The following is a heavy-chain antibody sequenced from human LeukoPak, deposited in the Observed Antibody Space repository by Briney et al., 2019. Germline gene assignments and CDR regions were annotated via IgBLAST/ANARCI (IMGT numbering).Heavy chain of an antibody. CDR2: ISWNSGSI. V-gene: IGHV3-9*01. J-gene: IGHJ4*02. CDR1: GFTFDDYA. CDR3: ARANNFDY. Sequence: GRSLRLSCAASGFTFDDYAMHWVRQAPGKGLEWVSGISWNSGSIGYADSVKGRFTVSRDNAKNTLYLQMSSLRVEDTAVYSCARANNFDYWGPGTLVTVSS.